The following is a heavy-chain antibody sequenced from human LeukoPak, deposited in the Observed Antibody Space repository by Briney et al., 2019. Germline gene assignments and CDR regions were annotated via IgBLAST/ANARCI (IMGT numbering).Heavy chain of an antibody. CDR1: GFTFSSYW. V-gene: IGHV3-7*03. CDR2: IKQDGSEK. J-gene: IGHJ3*02. CDR3: ARDAPRIVGAFDI. Sequence: PGGSLRLSCAASGFTFSSYWMSWVRQAPGKGLEWVANIKQDGSEKYYVDSVKGRFTISRDNAKNSLYLQMNSLRAEDTAVYYCARDAPRIVGAFDIWGQGTMVTVSS. D-gene: IGHD1-26*01.